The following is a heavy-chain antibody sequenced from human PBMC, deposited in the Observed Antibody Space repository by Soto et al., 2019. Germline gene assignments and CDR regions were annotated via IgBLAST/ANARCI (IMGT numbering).Heavy chain of an antibody. Sequence: QVQLQESGPELVKPSGTLSLSCVVSSGSISSTNWWSWVRQPPGRGLEWIGAIYHSGSINYNPYLRSRVTISVDKSKNQFSLDVISVTAADTAVYFCVKEGSGWSYLDHWGQGILVTVSS. CDR1: SGSISSTNW. V-gene: IGHV4-4*02. J-gene: IGHJ4*02. CDR3: VKEGSGWSYLDH. CDR2: IYHSGSI. D-gene: IGHD6-19*01.